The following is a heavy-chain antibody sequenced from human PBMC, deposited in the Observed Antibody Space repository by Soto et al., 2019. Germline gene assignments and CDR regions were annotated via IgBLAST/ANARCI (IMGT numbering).Heavy chain of an antibody. J-gene: IGHJ6*02. D-gene: IGHD5-12*01. CDR1: GFSLSTSGVG. V-gene: IGHV2-5*01. CDR2: IYWNDDK. CDR3: AHQYSGYDSDYYYGMDV. Sequence: SGPTLVNPTRTLTLTCTFSGFSLSTSGVGVGWIRQPPGKALERLALIYWNDDKRYSPSLKSRLTITKDTSKNQVVLTMTNMDPVDTATYYCAHQYSGYDSDYYYGMDVWGQGTTVTVSS.